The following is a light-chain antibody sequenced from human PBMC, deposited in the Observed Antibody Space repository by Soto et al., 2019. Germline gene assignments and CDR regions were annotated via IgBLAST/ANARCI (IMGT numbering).Light chain of an antibody. J-gene: IGKJ1*01. Sequence: EIMLTQSPGTMSLSPGERATLSCRTSQSVSSSFLAWYHQKPGQAPRLLIYGASSRATGVPDRLSGSGSGTDFTLTISRLEPEDFGVYYCQQYVAAPWTFGQGTKLEIK. V-gene: IGKV3-20*01. CDR3: QQYVAAPWT. CDR1: QSVSSSF. CDR2: GAS.